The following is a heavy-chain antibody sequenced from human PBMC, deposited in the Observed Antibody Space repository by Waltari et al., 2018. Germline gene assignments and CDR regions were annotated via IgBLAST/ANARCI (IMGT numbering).Heavy chain of an antibody. V-gene: IGHV4-59*01. Sequence: QVQLQESGPSLLKPSETLSLICTVSGGSISGFYWSWVRQPPGKGLDWIGYIYYTGSTNFNPSLKSLVTMSVDTFKNQFSLKLSSVTAADTAFYYCARGGGGDWEWFDPWGQGTLVTVSS. J-gene: IGHJ5*02. D-gene: IGHD2-21*02. CDR3: ARGGGGDWEWFDP. CDR1: GGSISGFY. CDR2: IYYTGST.